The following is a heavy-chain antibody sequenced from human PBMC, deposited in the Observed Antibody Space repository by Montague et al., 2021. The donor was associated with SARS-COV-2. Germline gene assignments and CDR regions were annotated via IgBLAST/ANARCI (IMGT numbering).Heavy chain of an antibody. CDR2: TYYRSKWYN. Sequence: CAISGDSVSSNIATWNWIRQSPSRGLEWLGRTYYRSKWYNDYAVSVKSRVIINPETSNNRISLQLNSVTPEDTAVYYCARAYCGGDCYFYWYFDLWGRGTLVTVSS. D-gene: IGHD2-21*02. CDR1: GDSVSSNIAT. CDR3: ARAYCGGDCYFYWYFDL. V-gene: IGHV6-1*01. J-gene: IGHJ2*01.